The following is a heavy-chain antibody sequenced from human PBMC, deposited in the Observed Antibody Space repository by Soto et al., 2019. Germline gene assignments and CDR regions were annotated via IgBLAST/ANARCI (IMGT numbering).Heavy chain of an antibody. J-gene: IGHJ4*02. V-gene: IGHV3-9*01. CDR3: ARTGWPQSSYYFDY. CDR1: GFSFDDYT. CDR2: LSWNSGFS. D-gene: IGHD3-16*01. Sequence: PGGSLRLSCGGSGFSFDDYTMHWVRQAPGKGPEWVASLSWNSGFSGYADSVKGRFTISRDNAKNSLSLQMNSLTADDTAVYYCARTGWPQSSYYFDYWGQGTLVTVSS.